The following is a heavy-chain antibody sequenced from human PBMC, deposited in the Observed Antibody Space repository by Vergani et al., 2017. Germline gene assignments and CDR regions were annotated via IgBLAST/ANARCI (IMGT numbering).Heavy chain of an antibody. D-gene: IGHD2-8*01. CDR3: ARQSRDVFCTNGVCPLGY. J-gene: IGHJ4*02. Sequence: EVQLVESGGGLVQPGGSLRLSCAASGSTFSSYAMNWVRQAPGKGLEWVSYISRSSSTIYYADSVKGRFTISRDNAKNSLHLQMYNLRAEDTAVYYCARQSRDVFCTNGVCPLGYWGQGALVTVSS. CDR1: GSTFSSYA. V-gene: IGHV3-48*01. CDR2: ISRSSSTI.